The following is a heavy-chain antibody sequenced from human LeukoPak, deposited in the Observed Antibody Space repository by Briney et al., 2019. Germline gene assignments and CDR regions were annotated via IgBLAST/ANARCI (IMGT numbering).Heavy chain of an antibody. CDR2: IYYSGST. CDR3: ARVRGSGSYGRYFDY. Sequence: SETLSLTCTVSGGSISSSSYYWGWIRQPPGKGLEWIGYIYYSGSTNYNPSLKSRVTISVDTSKNQFSLKLSSVTAADTAVYYCARVRGSGSYGRYFDYWGQGTLVTVSS. J-gene: IGHJ4*02. CDR1: GGSISSSSYY. V-gene: IGHV4-61*05. D-gene: IGHD5-18*01.